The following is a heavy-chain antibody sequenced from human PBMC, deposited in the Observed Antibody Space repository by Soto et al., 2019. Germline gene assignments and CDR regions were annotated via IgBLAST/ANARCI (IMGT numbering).Heavy chain of an antibody. CDR3: ARDRLGNQDY. CDR2: INPSGGST. CDR1: GYTFTSYY. Sequence: QVQLVQSGAEVKKPGASVKVSCKASGYTFTSYYMHWVRQAPGQGLEWMGIINPSGGSTSYAQKFQGRVTMTRDTSTSTLYMELSSLRSEDMAVYYCARDRLGNQDYWGQGTLVTVSS. J-gene: IGHJ4*02. D-gene: IGHD4-17*01. V-gene: IGHV1-46*03.